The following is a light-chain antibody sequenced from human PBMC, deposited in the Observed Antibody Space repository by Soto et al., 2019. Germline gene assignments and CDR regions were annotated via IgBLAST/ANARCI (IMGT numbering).Light chain of an antibody. CDR1: SSDIGAYNY. V-gene: IGLV2-14*01. J-gene: IGLJ3*02. Sequence: QSALTQPASVSGSPGQSITISCTGTSSDIGAYNYVSWYQQHPGKAPKLLIYGLTNRPSGVSNRFSGSKSGNTASLTISGLQAEDDADYYCISYTTSLTLVFGGGTKLTVL. CDR3: ISYTTSLTLV. CDR2: GLT.